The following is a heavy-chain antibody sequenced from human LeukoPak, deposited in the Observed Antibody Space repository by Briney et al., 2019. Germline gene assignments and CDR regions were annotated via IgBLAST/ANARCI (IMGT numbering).Heavy chain of an antibody. CDR3: ARDLSTDS. V-gene: IGHV3-66*02. J-gene: IGHJ4*02. D-gene: IGHD5/OR15-5a*01. Sequence: GGSLRLSCAASGFTVSSTYMSWVRQAPGKGLEWVSVLRSVGDTYYPDSVKGRFTISRDNSKNTVYLQMSNLRPEDTAVYFCARDLSTDSWGQGTLVTVSS. CDR1: GFTVSSTY. CDR2: LRSVGDT.